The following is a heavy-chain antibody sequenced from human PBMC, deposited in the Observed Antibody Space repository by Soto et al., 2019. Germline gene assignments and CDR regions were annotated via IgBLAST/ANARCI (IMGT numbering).Heavy chain of an antibody. CDR3: ARVLNRVTKAYGMDV. CDR1: GFTFSSYD. CDR2: IGTAGDT. D-gene: IGHD3-9*01. V-gene: IGHV3-13*01. Sequence: GGSLRLSCAASGFTFSSYDMHWVRQAPGKGLEWVSAIGTAGDTYYPGSVKGRFTISRENAKNSLYLQMNSLRAEDTAVYYYARVLNRVTKAYGMDVWGQGTTVTVSS. J-gene: IGHJ6*02.